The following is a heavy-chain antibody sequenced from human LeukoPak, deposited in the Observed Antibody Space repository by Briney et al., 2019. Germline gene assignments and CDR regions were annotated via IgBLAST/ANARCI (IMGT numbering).Heavy chain of an antibody. CDR3: ASKTTTLGYYYYYYMDV. CDR2: IYTSGST. D-gene: IGHD1-1*01. CDR1: GGSISSYY. V-gene: IGHV4-4*07. J-gene: IGHJ6*03. Sequence: PSETLSLTCTVSGGSISSYYWSWIRQPAGKGLEWIGRIYTSGSTNYNPSLKSRVTMSVDTSKNQFSLKLSSVAAADTAVYYCASKTTTLGYYYYYYMDVWGKGTTVTVSS.